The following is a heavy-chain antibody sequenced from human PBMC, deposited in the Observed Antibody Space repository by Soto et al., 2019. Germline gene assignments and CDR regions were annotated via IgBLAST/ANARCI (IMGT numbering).Heavy chain of an antibody. Sequence: QVQLVQSGAEVKKPGASVKVSCKASGYTFTSYVINWVRQATGQGLEWMGWMNPNSGNTGYAQKFQGRVTMTRNTSISTAYMELSSLRSEDTAVYYCARRRKDYGDYYYGMDVWGQGTTVTVSS. J-gene: IGHJ6*02. D-gene: IGHD4-17*01. CDR1: GYTFTSYV. CDR2: MNPNSGNT. CDR3: ARRRKDYGDYYYGMDV. V-gene: IGHV1-8*01.